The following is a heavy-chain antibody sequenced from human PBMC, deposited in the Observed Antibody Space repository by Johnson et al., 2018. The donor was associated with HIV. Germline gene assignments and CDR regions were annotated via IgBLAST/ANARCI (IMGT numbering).Heavy chain of an antibody. D-gene: IGHD2-15*01. Sequence: QMLLVESGGGVVQPGGSLRLSCAESGFTFSSYGMHWVRQAPGKGLEWVAVIRNDGSEKYYVDSVKGRFSISRDNAKNSLFLQMNSLRAEDTAVYYCGRDGAIPPGQYCSGGSCHGGDAFDIWGQGTMVTVSS. V-gene: IGHV3-33*01. CDR3: GRDGAIPPGQYCSGGSCHGGDAFDI. J-gene: IGHJ3*02. CDR2: IRNDGSEK. CDR1: GFTFSSYG.